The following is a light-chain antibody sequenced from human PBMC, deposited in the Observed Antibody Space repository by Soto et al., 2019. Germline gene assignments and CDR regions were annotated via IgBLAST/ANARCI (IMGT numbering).Light chain of an antibody. CDR1: SSDVGLYDY. V-gene: IGLV2-14*01. J-gene: IGLJ1*01. Sequence: QSVLTQPASVSGSPGQSITISCTGTSSDVGLYDYVSCYQQHPGKAPQLMIYAVSNRPSGVSNRFSSSKSGNTASLFISGPQDEEEADYYCSSYTSDSSNVFGSGTKVTVL. CDR2: AVS. CDR3: SSYTSDSSNV.